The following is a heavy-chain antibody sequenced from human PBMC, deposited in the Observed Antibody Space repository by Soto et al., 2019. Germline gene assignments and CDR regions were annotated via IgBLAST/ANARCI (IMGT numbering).Heavy chain of an antibody. V-gene: IGHV3-7*01. Sequence: GGSLRLSCAASGFTFSSYWMSWVRQAPGKGLEWVANIKQDGSEKYYVDSVKGRFTISRDNAKNSLYLQMNSLRAEDTAVYYCAREGDIVVVPAAGFQLQSKKAYYYYYMDVWGKGTTVTVSS. D-gene: IGHD2-2*01. CDR2: IKQDGSEK. CDR3: AREGDIVVVPAAGFQLQSKKAYYYYYMDV. J-gene: IGHJ6*03. CDR1: GFTFSSYW.